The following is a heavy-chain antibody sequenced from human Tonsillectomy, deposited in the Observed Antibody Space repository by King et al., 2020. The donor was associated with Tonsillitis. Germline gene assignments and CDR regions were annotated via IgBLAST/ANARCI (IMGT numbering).Heavy chain of an antibody. Sequence: VQLVESGGGVVRPGGSLRLSCAASGFTFDDYGMSWVRQAPGKGLEWVSGINWNGGSTGYADSVKGRFTISRDNAKNSLYLQMNSLRVEDTALYHRARDSPYCSSTSCYVDYWGQGTLVTVSS. V-gene: IGHV3-20*01. CDR2: INWNGGST. CDR1: GFTFDDYG. D-gene: IGHD2-2*01. CDR3: ARDSPYCSSTSCYVDY. J-gene: IGHJ4*02.